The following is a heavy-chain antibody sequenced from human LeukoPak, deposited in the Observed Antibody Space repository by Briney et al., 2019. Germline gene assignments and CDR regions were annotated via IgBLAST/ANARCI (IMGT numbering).Heavy chain of an antibody. Sequence: GGSLRLSCAASGFTFKNYAMNWVRQVPGKGLEWVSVISGSGDNTYYADSVKGRFTISRDNSKNMLYLQMNSLRAEDTAVYYCAKDLVEYPDYWGQGTLVTVSS. CDR3: AKDLVEYPDY. CDR1: GFTFKNYA. CDR2: ISGSGDNT. D-gene: IGHD2-2*02. J-gene: IGHJ4*02. V-gene: IGHV3-23*01.